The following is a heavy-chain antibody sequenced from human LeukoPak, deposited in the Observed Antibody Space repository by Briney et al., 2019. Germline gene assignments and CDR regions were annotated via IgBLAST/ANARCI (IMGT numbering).Heavy chain of an antibody. J-gene: IGHJ5*02. Sequence: SETLSLTCTVSGGSISNSNYYWGWIRQSPGKGLEWIGSIYYSGSTRYNPSLKSRVTISVDTSKNQFSLKLRSVAAADTAVYYCAQGGATVTTWFDPWGQGTLVTVSS. CDR3: AQGGATVTTWFDP. V-gene: IGHV4-39*01. CDR2: IYYSGST. D-gene: IGHD4-17*01. CDR1: GGSISNSNYY.